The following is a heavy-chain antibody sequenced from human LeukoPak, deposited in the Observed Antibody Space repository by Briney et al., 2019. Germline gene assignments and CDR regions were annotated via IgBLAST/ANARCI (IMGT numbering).Heavy chain of an antibody. Sequence: SETLSLTCSVSGGSVSSNYWAWLRQPPGKGPEWIGYIYHSGYAKYNPSFKSRVTMSVDTSKSQFSLQLTSVTAADTAVYYCARDYSSGWYKTSGFDYWGQGTLVTVSS. V-gene: IGHV4-59*02. J-gene: IGHJ4*02. CDR2: IYHSGYA. CDR3: ARDYSSGWYKTSGFDY. D-gene: IGHD6-19*01. CDR1: GGSVSSNY.